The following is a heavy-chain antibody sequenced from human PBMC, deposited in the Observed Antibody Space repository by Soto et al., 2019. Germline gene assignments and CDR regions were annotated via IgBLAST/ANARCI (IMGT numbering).Heavy chain of an antibody. Sequence: GASVKVSRKTSGYFFNDYHMHWVRKAPGQGREWMGGINPKNGDTNYAQKFQDRVTLTRDTSISTVYIELSRLTSDDTAVYYCAREAGGCYIAAVLLDPWGQGTLVTVSS. CDR3: AREAGGCYIAAVLLDP. CDR2: INPKNGDT. J-gene: IGHJ5*02. D-gene: IGHD3-3*01. CDR1: GYFFNDYH. V-gene: IGHV1-2*02.